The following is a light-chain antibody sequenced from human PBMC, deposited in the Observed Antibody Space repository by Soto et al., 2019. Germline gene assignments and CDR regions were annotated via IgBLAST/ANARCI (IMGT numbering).Light chain of an antibody. V-gene: IGKV3-20*01. Sequence: TQSPSTLPASVGDRVTITCRASQSVSSSYLAWYQQKPGQAPRLLIYGASSRATGIPDRFSGSGSGTDFTLTISRLEPEDFAVYYCQQYGSSPTWTFGQGTKVEIK. CDR2: GAS. CDR3: QQYGSSPTWT. J-gene: IGKJ1*01. CDR1: QSVSSSY.